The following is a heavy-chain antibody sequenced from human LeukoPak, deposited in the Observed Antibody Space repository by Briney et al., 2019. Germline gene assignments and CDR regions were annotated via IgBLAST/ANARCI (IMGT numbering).Heavy chain of an antibody. D-gene: IGHD1-26*01. CDR3: ARGSSGFSGSYCFDY. CDR1: GFIFSDYY. CDR2: ISSSGSTM. V-gene: IGHV3-11*01. J-gene: IGHJ4*02. Sequence: GGSLRLSCAASGFIFSDYYMSWIRQAPGKGLEWVSYISSSGSTMYYTGSVKGRFTISRDNAKDSLYLQMNSLRAEDTAVYYCARGSSGFSGSYCFDYWGQGTLVTVSS.